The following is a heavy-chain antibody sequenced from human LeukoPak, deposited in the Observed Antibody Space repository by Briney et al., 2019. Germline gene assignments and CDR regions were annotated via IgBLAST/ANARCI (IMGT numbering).Heavy chain of an antibody. Sequence: GGSLRLSCAASGFTFSTYAVSWVRQAPGKGLEWVSVISGSAGSTYYADSVKGRFTISRDNSKNTLYLQMNSLRAEDTAVYYCAKGPIFGVVITGGFDYWGQGTLVTVSS. J-gene: IGHJ4*02. CDR1: GFTFSTYA. CDR3: AKGPIFGVVITGGFDY. CDR2: ISGSAGST. D-gene: IGHD3-3*01. V-gene: IGHV3-23*01.